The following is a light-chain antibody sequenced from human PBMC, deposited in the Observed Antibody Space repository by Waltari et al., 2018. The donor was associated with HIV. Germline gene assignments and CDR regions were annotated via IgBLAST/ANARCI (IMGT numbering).Light chain of an antibody. CDR1: RANIGSNF. V-gene: IGLV1-47*01. CDR3: AAWDDSLSGVV. J-gene: IGLJ2*01. CDR2: AND. Sequence: QSVLTQSPSVSGTPGQRVTIPCSGSRANIGSNFVFWYQQIPRTAPKLLMYANDERPLGVPDRFSGSKSGTSASLAISGLRPEDEADYYCAAWDDSLSGVVFGGGTKVTVL.